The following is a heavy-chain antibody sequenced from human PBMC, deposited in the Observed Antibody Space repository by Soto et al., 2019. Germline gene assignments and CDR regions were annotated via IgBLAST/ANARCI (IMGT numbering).Heavy chain of an antibody. CDR2: IWYDGSNK. V-gene: IGHV3-33*01. J-gene: IGHJ4*02. Sequence: PGGSLRLSCAASGFTFSSYGMHWVRQAPGKGLEWVAVIWYDGSNKYYADSVKGRFTISRDNSKNTLYLQMNSLRAEDTAVYYCARDMSIAAAGPTWTPVGVFDYWGQGTLVTVS. CDR1: GFTFSSYG. CDR3: ARDMSIAAAGPTWTPVGVFDY. D-gene: IGHD6-13*01.